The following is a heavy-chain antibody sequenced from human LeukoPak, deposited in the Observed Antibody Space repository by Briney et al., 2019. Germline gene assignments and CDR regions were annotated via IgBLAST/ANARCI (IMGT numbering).Heavy chain of an antibody. CDR2: IQYDGSHK. V-gene: IGHV3-30*02. Sequence: GGSLRLSCAASGITFSSYGMHWVRQAPGKGLEWVTFIQYDGSHKYYADSVKGRFTISRDNSKNTLFLEMKSLRADDTAVYYCARDAYYGSGSYYYYYMDVWGIGTTVTISS. CDR3: ARDAYYGSGSYYYYYMDV. CDR1: GITFSSYG. J-gene: IGHJ6*03. D-gene: IGHD3-10*01.